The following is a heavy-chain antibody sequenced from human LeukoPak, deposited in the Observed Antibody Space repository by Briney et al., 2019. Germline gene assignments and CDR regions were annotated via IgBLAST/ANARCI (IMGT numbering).Heavy chain of an antibody. V-gene: IGHV3-30*03. CDR2: ISYDGSNK. CDR1: GFTFSSYG. Sequence: GGSLRLSCAASGFTFSSYGMHWVRQAPAKGLEWVAVISYDGSNKYYADSVKGRFTISRDNSKNTLYLQMNSLRAEDTAVYYCARGRGSYFGYWGQGTLVTVSS. D-gene: IGHD1-26*01. J-gene: IGHJ4*02. CDR3: ARGRGSYFGY.